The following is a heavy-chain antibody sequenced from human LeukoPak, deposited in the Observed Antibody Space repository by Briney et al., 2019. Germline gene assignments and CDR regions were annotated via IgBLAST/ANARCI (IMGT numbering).Heavy chain of an antibody. CDR1: GFSYSRYW. D-gene: IGHD3-22*01. CDR2: IRQDGSEK. J-gene: IGHJ3*02. CDR3: ARGDYYDSSGFFIDAFDI. Sequence: GGSLRLSCAASGFSYSRYWMSWVRQAPGKGLEWVANIRQDGSEKYYVDSVKGRFTISRDNAKNSLYLQMNSLRDEDTAVYYCARGDYYDSSGFFIDAFDIWGQGTMVTVSS. V-gene: IGHV3-7*01.